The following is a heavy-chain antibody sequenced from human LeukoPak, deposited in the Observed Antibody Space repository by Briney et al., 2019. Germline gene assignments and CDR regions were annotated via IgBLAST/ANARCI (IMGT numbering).Heavy chain of an antibody. CDR3: AGHLYSGSYYGY. V-gene: IGHV1-69*05. D-gene: IGHD1-26*01. Sequence: GSSVKVSCKASAGTFSSYAISWVRQAPGQGLEWMGGIIPIFGTANYAQKFQGRVTITTDESTSTAYMELSSLRSEDTAVYYCAGHLYSGSYYGYWGQGTLVTVSS. CDR1: AGTFSSYA. CDR2: IIPIFGTA. J-gene: IGHJ4*02.